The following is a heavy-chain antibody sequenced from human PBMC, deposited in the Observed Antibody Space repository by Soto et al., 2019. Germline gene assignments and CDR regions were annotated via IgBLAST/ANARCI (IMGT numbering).Heavy chain of an antibody. CDR2: IIPIFGTA. CDR3: ARGYNWNYYYYYVMDF. CDR1: GGTFSSYA. Sequence: QVQLVQSGAEVKKPGSSVKVSCKASGGTFSSYAISWVRQAPGQGLEWMGGIIPIFGTANYAQKFQGRVTITANESTSTAYMELSSLRSEDTAVYYCARGYNWNYYYYYVMDFWCQGTTVTVSS. D-gene: IGHD1-20*01. V-gene: IGHV1-69*01. J-gene: IGHJ6*02.